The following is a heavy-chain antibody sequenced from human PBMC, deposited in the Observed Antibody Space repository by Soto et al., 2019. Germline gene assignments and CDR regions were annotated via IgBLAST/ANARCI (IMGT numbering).Heavy chain of an antibody. D-gene: IGHD1-1*01. CDR3: ARRNLGSYYGMDV. CDR2: IDPSDSYT. Sequence: GESLKISCNGSGYSFTIYCISLVLQMPGKGLEWMGRIDPSDSYTNYSPSFQGHVTISADKSICTAYLQWSSLKASDTAMYYCARRNLGSYYGMDVWGQGTTVTVSS. J-gene: IGHJ6*02. CDR1: GYSFTIYC. V-gene: IGHV5-10-1*01.